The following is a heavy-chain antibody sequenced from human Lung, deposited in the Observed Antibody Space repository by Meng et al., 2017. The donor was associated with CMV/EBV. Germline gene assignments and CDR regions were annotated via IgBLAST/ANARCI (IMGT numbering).Heavy chain of an antibody. V-gene: IGHV3-66*02. J-gene: IGHJ2*01. Sequence: GEXXTISCAASGFSVTTNDINWVRQAPGKGLEWVSITFRAGNTYYTDSVKGRFTVSRDNSKNTLYLQMDSLRVEDTAVYYCASFTRQLQVVGAIYWYADLWXRGTXVTVSS. CDR3: ASFTRQLQVVGAIYWYADL. CDR1: GFSVTTND. CDR2: TFRAGNT. D-gene: IGHD2-15*01.